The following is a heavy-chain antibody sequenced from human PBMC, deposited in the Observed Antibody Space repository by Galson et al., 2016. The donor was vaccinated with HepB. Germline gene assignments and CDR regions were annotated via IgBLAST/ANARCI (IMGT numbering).Heavy chain of an antibody. CDR2: IYSGGDT. Sequence: SLRLSCAAYGFIVSSNYMTWVRQAPGKGLEWVSVIYSGGDTHYSDSVNGRFTISRVNSKNTLYLQMNNLGAGDTAMYYCTREKNDWGQGTLVTVSS. V-gene: IGHV3-53*01. D-gene: IGHD2/OR15-2a*01. CDR3: TREKND. CDR1: GFIVSSNY. J-gene: IGHJ4*01.